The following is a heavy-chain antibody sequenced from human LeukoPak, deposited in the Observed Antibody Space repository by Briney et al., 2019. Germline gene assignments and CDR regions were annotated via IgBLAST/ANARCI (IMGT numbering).Heavy chain of an antibody. D-gene: IGHD3-10*01. J-gene: IGHJ3*02. V-gene: IGHV3-74*01. CDR1: GFPFSSYW. Sequence: GGSLGLSCAASGFPFSSYWMHWVRQAPGKGLLWVSRIYNDGSRTTYADSVKGRFTISGDNAKNTLFLQMNSLTAEDTAVYYCARAGAGGGFDMWGQGTMVTVSS. CDR2: IYNDGSRT. CDR3: ARAGAGGGFDM.